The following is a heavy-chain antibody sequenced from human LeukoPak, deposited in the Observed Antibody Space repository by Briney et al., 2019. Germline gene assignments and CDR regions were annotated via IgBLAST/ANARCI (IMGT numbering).Heavy chain of an antibody. CDR3: ASSAFDI. CDR1: GFTLSTYW. V-gene: IGHV3-7*01. Sequence: GGSLRLSCAASGFTLSTYWMTWVRQAPGKGLEWVANIKEDGSEKYCVDSVKGRFTITRDNAKNSLYLQMNSLRAEDTAVYYCASSAFDIWGQGTSVTVSS. J-gene: IGHJ3*02. CDR2: IKEDGSEK.